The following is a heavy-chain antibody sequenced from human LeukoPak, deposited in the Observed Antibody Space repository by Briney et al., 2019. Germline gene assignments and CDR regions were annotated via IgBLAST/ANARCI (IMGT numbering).Heavy chain of an antibody. CDR2: IYYSGST. V-gene: IGHV4-59*01. Sequence: SETLSLTCAVYGGSFSGYYWSWIRQPPGKGLEWIGYIYYSGSTNYNPSLNSRVTISVDTSKNQFSLKLSSVTAADTAVYYCARGGGYDPFDYWGQGTLVTVSS. CDR1: GGSFSGYY. CDR3: ARGGGYDPFDY. J-gene: IGHJ4*02. D-gene: IGHD5-12*01.